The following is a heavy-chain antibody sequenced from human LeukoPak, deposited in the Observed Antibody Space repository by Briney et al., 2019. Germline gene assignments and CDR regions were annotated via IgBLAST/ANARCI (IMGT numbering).Heavy chain of an antibody. D-gene: IGHD3-22*01. CDR3: AKAMNYYDSSGDDALHI. CDR2: ISGSGGST. Sequence: GGSLRLSCAASGFTFSSYGMTWVRQAPGKGLEWVSSISGSGGSTYYADSVKGRFTISRDNSKNTLYLQMNSLRAEDTAVYYCAKAMNYYDSSGDDALHIWGQGTMVTVSS. CDR1: GFTFSSYG. V-gene: IGHV3-23*01. J-gene: IGHJ3*02.